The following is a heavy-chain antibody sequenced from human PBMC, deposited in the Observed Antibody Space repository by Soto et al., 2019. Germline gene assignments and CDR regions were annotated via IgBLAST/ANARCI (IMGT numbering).Heavy chain of an antibody. CDR3: ARELEVGAKECLDP. D-gene: IGHD1-26*01. Sequence: QVQLVQSGAEVKKPGASVKVSCKASGYTFTSYGISWVRQAPGQGRERMGWISAYNGNTNYAQKLQGRVTMTTDTSTGPAYMELRSLRSDDTAVYYCARELEVGAKECLDPWGQGTLVTVSS. J-gene: IGHJ5*02. CDR2: ISAYNGNT. V-gene: IGHV1-18*01. CDR1: GYTFTSYG.